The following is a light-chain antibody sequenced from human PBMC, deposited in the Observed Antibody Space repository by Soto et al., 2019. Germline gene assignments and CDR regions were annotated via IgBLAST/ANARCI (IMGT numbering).Light chain of an antibody. CDR3: QHYYTTPRT. CDR1: QSVLYSSNNKNY. CDR2: WAS. J-gene: IGKJ2*02. V-gene: IGKV4-1*01. Sequence: DIVMTQSPDSLPVSLGERATINCKSSQSVLYSSNNKNYLAWYQQKPGQPPKLLIYWASIRASGVPDRFSGSGSGTDFILTISSLQAEDVAVYYCQHYYTTPRTFGQGTRLEIK.